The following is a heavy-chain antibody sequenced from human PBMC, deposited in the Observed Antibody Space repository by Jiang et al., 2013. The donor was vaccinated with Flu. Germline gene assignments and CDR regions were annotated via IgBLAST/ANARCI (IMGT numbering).Heavy chain of an antibody. J-gene: IGHJ4*02. CDR2: INCLGGGT. CDR1: GYSFTSHY. D-gene: IGHD3-22*01. Sequence: ASVKVSCRASGYSFTSHYMHWVRQAPGQGLEWLGIINCLGGGTTYAQKFQGRVTLTRDTSTGTVYMELSSLRSEDTAVYYCARDGDSLGYEDLDFWGQGTLVTVSS. CDR3: ARDGDSLGYEDLDF. V-gene: IGHV1-46*01.